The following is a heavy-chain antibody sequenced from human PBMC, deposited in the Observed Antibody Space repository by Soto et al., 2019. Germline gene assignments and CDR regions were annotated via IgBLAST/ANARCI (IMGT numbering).Heavy chain of an antibody. J-gene: IGHJ4*02. D-gene: IGHD3-22*01. CDR3: ARDDAYDKVDY. V-gene: IGHV4-61*01. Sequence: QVQLRESGPGLVKPSETLSLTCTVSGASIIISPYYWSWIRQPPGKGLEWIGTIYYSGDNMYNPSLKSRVSISTDTAKNQISLELTSVTAADTAMYYCARDDAYDKVDYWVQGSLVAFSS. CDR2: IYYSGDN. CDR1: GASIIISPYY.